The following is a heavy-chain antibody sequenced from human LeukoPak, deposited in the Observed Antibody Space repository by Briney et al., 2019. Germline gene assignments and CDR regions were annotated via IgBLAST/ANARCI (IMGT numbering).Heavy chain of an antibody. CDR1: EYTFTGYY. J-gene: IGHJ6*03. CDR3: ARGRGASSSSSRYYMDV. V-gene: IGHV1-2*02. D-gene: IGHD6-6*01. CDR2: INPNSGGT. Sequence: ASVKVSCKASEYTFTGYYMHWVRQAPGQGLEWMGWINPNSGGTNYAQKFQGRVTITRNTSISTAYMELSSLRSEDTAVYYCARGRGASSSSSRYYMDVWGKGTTVTVSS.